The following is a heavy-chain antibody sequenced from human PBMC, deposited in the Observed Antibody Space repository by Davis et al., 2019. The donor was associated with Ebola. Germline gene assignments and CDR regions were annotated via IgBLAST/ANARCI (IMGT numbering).Heavy chain of an antibody. CDR1: GFTFSSYG. Sequence: GESLKISCAASGFTFSSYGMHWVRQAPGKGLEWVAFIRYDGSNKYYADSVKGRFTISRDNDKNSLYLQMNSLRAEDTAVYYCAKQGRYCSGGSCYGYYYYYYGMDVWGQGTTVTVSS. CDR2: IRYDGSNK. D-gene: IGHD2-15*01. CDR3: AKQGRYCSGGSCYGYYYYYYGMDV. J-gene: IGHJ6*02. V-gene: IGHV3-30*02.